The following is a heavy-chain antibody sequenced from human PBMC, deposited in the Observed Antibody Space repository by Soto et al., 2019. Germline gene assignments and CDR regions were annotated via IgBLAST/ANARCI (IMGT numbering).Heavy chain of an antibody. V-gene: IGHV1-24*01. Sequence: ASVKVSCKVSGYTLTELSMHWVRQAPGKGLEWMGGFDPEDGETIYAQKFQGRVTMTKDTSTDTAYMELSSLRSEDTAVYYCATGRNVDFWSGYLNWGQGTLVTVSS. J-gene: IGHJ4*02. D-gene: IGHD3-3*01. CDR3: ATGRNVDFWSGYLN. CDR2: FDPEDGET. CDR1: GYTLTELS.